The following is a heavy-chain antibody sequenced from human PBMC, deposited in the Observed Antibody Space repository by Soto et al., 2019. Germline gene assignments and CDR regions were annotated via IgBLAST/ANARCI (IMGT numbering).Heavy chain of an antibody. CDR2: INHSGST. J-gene: IGHJ6*03. CDR1: GGSFSGYY. Sequence: PSETLSLTCAVYGGSFSGYYWSWIRQPPGKGLEWIGEINHSGSTNYNPSLKSRVTISVDTSKNQFSLKLSSVTAADTAVYYCARDLRYFDWLYYYYMAVWGKGTTVPVSS. V-gene: IGHV4-34*01. CDR3: ARDLRYFDWLYYYYMAV. D-gene: IGHD3-9*01.